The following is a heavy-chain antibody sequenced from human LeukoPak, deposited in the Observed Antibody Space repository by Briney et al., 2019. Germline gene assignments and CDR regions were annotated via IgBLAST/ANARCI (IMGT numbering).Heavy chain of an antibody. Sequence: SETLSLTCTVSGGSISSHYWSWIRQPPGKGLEWIGYVSYSGSTNYTPSLKSRLTISLDTSTNQFSLKLSSVTAADTAVYYCARGMTTVPLGKNDFDYWGQGTLVTVSS. J-gene: IGHJ4*02. V-gene: IGHV4-59*08. CDR3: ARGMTTVPLGKNDFDY. CDR2: VSYSGST. D-gene: IGHD4-17*01. CDR1: GGSISSHY.